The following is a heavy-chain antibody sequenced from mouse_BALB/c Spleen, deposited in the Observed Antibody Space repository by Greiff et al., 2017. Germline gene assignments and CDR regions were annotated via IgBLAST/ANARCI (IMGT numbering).Heavy chain of an antibody. CDR1: GYTFTNYW. D-gene: IGHD1-1*01. CDR3: ARRVIDYYGWFAY. J-gene: IGHJ3*01. Sequence: VQLQQSGAELVRPGTSVKISCKASGYTFTNYWLGWVKQRPGHGLEWIGDIYPGGGYTNYNEKFKGKATLTADTSSSTAYMQLSSLTSDDSAVYFCARRVIDYYGWFAYWGQGTLVTVSA. V-gene: IGHV1-63*02. CDR2: IYPGGGYT.